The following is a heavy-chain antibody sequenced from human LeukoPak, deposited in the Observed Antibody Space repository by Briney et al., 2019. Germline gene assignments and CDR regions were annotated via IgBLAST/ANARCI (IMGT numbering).Heavy chain of an antibody. V-gene: IGHV4-34*01. Sequence: AETLSLTCAASGCTFSGYYWSWIRQPPGKGLEWIGEINHSGSTNYNPSLKSRVTISVDTSKNQFSLKLSSVTAADTAVYYCARGQGDMDVWGKGTTVTVSS. J-gene: IGHJ6*03. CDR3: ARGQGDMDV. CDR2: INHSGST. CDR1: GCTFSGYY.